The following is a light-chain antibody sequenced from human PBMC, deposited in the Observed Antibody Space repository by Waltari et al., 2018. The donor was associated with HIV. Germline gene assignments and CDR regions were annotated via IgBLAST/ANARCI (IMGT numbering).Light chain of an antibody. Sequence: QAGLTQPPSVSKGLRQTATLTCTGNNNNVGNQGAAWLQPHQGPPPKLLSYRNDNRPSGISERLSASRSGDTASLTITGLQPEDEADYYCSAWDSSLRAWVFGGGTKLTVL. CDR1: NNNVGNQG. CDR3: SAWDSSLRAWV. V-gene: IGLV10-54*01. CDR2: RND. J-gene: IGLJ3*02.